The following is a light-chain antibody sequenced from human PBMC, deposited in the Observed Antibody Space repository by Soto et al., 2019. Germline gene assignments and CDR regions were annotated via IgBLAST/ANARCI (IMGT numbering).Light chain of an antibody. Sequence: EIVLTQSPGTLSLSPGERATLSCRASQSVSSSYLAWYQQKPGQAPRLLIYGASSRATGIPDRFSGRGSGTDFTLTISNLQSEDFAVYYCQQYNNWPPITFGQGTRLEIK. J-gene: IGKJ5*01. CDR2: GAS. V-gene: IGKV3-20*01. CDR3: QQYNNWPPIT. CDR1: QSVSSSY.